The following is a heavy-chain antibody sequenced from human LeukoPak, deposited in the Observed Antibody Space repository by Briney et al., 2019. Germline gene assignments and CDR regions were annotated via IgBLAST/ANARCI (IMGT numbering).Heavy chain of an antibody. J-gene: IGHJ4*02. CDR3: ARSRGGDGYYWVDY. CDR1: GFIFSNYA. V-gene: IGHV3-23*01. CDR2: ISGSGGTT. Sequence: PGGSLRLSCAASGFIFSNYAMSWVRQAPGKGLEWVSAISGSGGTTFYADSVKGRLTISRDNSRNTLYLQMNSLRAEDTAVYYCARSRGGDGYYWVDYWGQGTLVTVSS. D-gene: IGHD3-22*01.